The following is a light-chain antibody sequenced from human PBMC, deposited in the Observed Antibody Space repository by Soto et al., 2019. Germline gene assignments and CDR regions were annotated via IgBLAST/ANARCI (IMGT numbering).Light chain of an antibody. CDR3: QQYDNLPPFT. CDR2: DAS. CDR1: QTVSSD. Sequence: TQSPAPLSLSPGERATLSCRASQTVSSDLAWYQRKPGQAPRLLIYDASTSATGIPARFSGSGSGTDFTFTISSLQPEDIATYYCQQYDNLPPFTFGQGTRLEI. V-gene: IGKV3D-15*01. J-gene: IGKJ5*01.